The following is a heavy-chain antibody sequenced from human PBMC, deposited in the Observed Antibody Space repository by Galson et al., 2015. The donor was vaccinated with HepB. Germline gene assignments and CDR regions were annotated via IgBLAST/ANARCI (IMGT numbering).Heavy chain of an antibody. J-gene: IGHJ5*02. V-gene: IGHV7-4-1*02. Sequence: SVKVSCKASGYSFTTYSMNWVRQAPGQGLEWMGWINTNTGNPTYAQDFTGRFVFSLDTSVSTAYLEISSLKAEDTAVYYCATTPYYGLGSHSNAWFAPWGQGTLVTVSS. D-gene: IGHD3-10*01. CDR2: INTNTGNP. CDR3: ATTPYYGLGSHSNAWFAP. CDR1: GYSFTTYS.